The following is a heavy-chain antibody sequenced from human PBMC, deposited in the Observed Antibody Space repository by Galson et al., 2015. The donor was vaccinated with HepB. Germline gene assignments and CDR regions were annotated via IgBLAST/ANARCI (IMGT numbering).Heavy chain of an antibody. J-gene: IGHJ4*02. Sequence: QSGAEVKKPGESLRISCKGSGYSFTSYWISWVRQMPGKGLEWMGRIDPSDSYTNYSPSFQGHVTISADKSVSTAYLQWSSLKASDTAMYYCARGAGGSYYYDSSGYYSLGYWGQGTLVTVSS. CDR2: IDPSDSYT. V-gene: IGHV5-10-1*01. CDR1: GYSFTSYW. CDR3: ARGAGGSYYYDSSGYYSLGY. D-gene: IGHD3-22*01.